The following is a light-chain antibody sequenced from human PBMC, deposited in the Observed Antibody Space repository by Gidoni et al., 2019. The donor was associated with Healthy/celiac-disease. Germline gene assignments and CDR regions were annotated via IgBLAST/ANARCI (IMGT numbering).Light chain of an antibody. CDR1: QSVSSSY. CDR3: QQYGSSSST. Sequence: EIVLTQSPGTLSLSPGERATLSCRASQSVSSSYLAWYQQKPGQAPRLLIYGASSRATGIPDRFSGSGSGTDFTLTISRLEPEDFEVYYCQQYGSSSSTFXQXTKLEIK. CDR2: GAS. J-gene: IGKJ2*01. V-gene: IGKV3-20*01.